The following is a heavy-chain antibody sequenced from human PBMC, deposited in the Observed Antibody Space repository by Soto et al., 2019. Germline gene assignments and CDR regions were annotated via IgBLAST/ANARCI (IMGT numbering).Heavy chain of an antibody. J-gene: IGHJ4*02. CDR2: IKQDGSEK. CDR3: AKDLHRMGPIRGIFDY. CDR1: GFTFSSYW. Sequence: PGGSLRLSCAASGFTFSSYWMSWVRQAPGKGLEWVANIKQDGSEKYYVDSVKGRFTISRDNSKNTLYLQMNSLRAEDTAVYYCAKDLHRMGPIRGIFDYWGQGTLVTVSS. V-gene: IGHV3-7*03.